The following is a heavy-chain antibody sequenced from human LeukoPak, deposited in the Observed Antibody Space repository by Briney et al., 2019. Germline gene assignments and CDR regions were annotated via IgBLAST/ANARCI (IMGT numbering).Heavy chain of an antibody. J-gene: IGHJ3*02. CDR2: IIPILGIA. CDR1: GGTFSNYA. V-gene: IGHV1-69*04. CDR3: AEYYSDSSGYYRTDAFDI. D-gene: IGHD3-22*01. Sequence: SVKVSCKASGGTFSNYAISWVRQAPGQGLEWMGRIIPILGIANYAQNFQGRVTITADKSTSTAYMELSSLRSEDTAVYYCAEYYSDSSGYYRTDAFDIWGQGTMVTVSS.